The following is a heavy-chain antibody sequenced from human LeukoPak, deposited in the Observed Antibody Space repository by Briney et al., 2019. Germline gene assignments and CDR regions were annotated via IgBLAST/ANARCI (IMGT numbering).Heavy chain of an antibody. CDR1: GFTFSSYA. Sequence: GGSLRLSCAASGFTFSSYAMSWVRQAPGKGLEWVSAISGSGGTTYYADSVEGRFTTSRDNSKNTLYLQMNTLRAEDTAVYYCAKDYRSSWYFDYWGQETLVTVSS. CDR2: ISGSGGTT. CDR3: AKDYRSSWYFDY. J-gene: IGHJ4*02. D-gene: IGHD6-6*01. V-gene: IGHV3-23*01.